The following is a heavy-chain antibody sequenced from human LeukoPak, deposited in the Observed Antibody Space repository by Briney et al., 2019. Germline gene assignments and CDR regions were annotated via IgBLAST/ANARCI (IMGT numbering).Heavy chain of an antibody. CDR3: ARELYGDKYYFDY. D-gene: IGHD4-23*01. V-gene: IGHV3-7*03. CDR2: IKQVGSEK. CDR1: GFTFSSYW. Sequence: GGSLRLSCAASGFTFSSYWMSWVRQAPGKGLEWVANIKQVGSEKYYVDSVKGRFTTSRDNAKNSLYLQMNSLRAEDTAVYYCARELYGDKYYFDYWGQGTLVTVSS. J-gene: IGHJ4*02.